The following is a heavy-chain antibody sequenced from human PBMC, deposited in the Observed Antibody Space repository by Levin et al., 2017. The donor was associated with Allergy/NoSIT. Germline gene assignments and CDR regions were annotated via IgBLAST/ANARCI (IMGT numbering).Heavy chain of an antibody. V-gene: IGHV4-39*01. CDR2: IYYSGST. CDR3: ARHPELPDAFDI. J-gene: IGHJ3*02. Sequence: PSETLSLTCTVSGGSISSSSYYWGWIRQPPGKGLEWIGSIYYSGSTYYNPSLKSRVTISVDTSKNQFSLKLSSVTAADTAVYYCARHPELPDAFDIWGQGTMVTVSS. CDR1: GGSISSSSYY. D-gene: IGHD1-26*01.